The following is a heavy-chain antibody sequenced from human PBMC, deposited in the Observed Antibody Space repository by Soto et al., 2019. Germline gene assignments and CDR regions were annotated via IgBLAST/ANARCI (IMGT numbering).Heavy chain of an antibody. Sequence: EVQLLESGGGLVQPGGSLRLSCADSGFTFSSYAMSWVRQAPGKGLEWVSAISGSGGSTYYADSVKGRFTISIDNSKNTLYLQMNSLIAEDTDVYYCAKYSGYDYWGQGNLVTVSS. CDR2: ISGSGGST. V-gene: IGHV3-23*01. J-gene: IGHJ4*02. CDR1: GFTFSSYA. D-gene: IGHD5-12*01. CDR3: AKYSGYDY.